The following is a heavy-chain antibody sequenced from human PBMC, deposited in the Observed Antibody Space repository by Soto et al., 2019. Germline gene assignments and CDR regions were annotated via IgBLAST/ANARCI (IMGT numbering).Heavy chain of an antibody. V-gene: IGHV4-39*01. J-gene: IGHJ4*02. D-gene: IGHD3-10*01. CDR2: IYYSGNT. CDR3: ARQYYFGSGSYYHRPFDF. Sequence: PEETLSLTCTVSGGSISSSSYYWGWIRQPPGKGLEWIGSIYYSGNTYYNPSLKSRVTISVDTAKNQFSLKLSSVTAADTAVYYCARQYYFGSGSYYHRPFDFWGQGTLVTVDS. CDR1: GGSISSSSYY.